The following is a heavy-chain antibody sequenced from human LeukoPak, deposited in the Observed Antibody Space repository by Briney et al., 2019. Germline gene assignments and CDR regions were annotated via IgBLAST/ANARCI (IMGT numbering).Heavy chain of an antibody. CDR1: GYSFTSYW. V-gene: IGHV5-51*01. J-gene: IGHJ3*02. Sequence: GESLKISCKGSGYSFTSYWIGWVRQMPGKGLEWMGIIYPGDSDTRYSPSSQGQVTISADKSISTAYLQWSSLKASDTAMYYCARRPATSNDAFDIWGQGTMVTVSS. CDR3: ARRPATSNDAFDI. CDR2: IYPGDSDT.